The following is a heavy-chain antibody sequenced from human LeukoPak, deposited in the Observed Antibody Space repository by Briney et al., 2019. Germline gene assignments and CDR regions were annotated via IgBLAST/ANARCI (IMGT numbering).Heavy chain of an antibody. J-gene: IGHJ4*02. D-gene: IGHD4-17*01. CDR3: AREYLGNTYGDTVGYFDN. CDR2: INHSGST. CDR1: VESFGGYY. V-gene: IGHV4-34*01. Sequence: SETLSLTCAVYVESFGGYYWSWIREPPGKGLEWLGEINHSGSTNYNPSLKSRVTISVDTSKNQFSLKLSSVTAADTALYYCAREYLGNTYGDTVGYFDNWGQGTLVTVSS.